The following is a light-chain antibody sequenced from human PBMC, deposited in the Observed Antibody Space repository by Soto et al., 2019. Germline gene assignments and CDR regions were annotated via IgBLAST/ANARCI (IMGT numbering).Light chain of an antibody. CDR2: DVT. CDR1: NSEVGGYNY. Sequence: QCVLTQPSSLSGSPGQAITISRPGNNSEVGGYNYVSWYQHHPGKAPKLIIYDVTNRPSGVSNPFSGSKSGNTASLTISGLQPEDEADYYCSSYTTSNTRQIVFGTGTKVTVL. J-gene: IGLJ1*01. CDR3: SSYTTSNTRQIV. V-gene: IGLV2-14*03.